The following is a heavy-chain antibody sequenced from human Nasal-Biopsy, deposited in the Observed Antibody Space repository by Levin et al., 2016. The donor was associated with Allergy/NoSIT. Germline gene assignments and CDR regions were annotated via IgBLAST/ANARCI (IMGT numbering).Heavy chain of an antibody. J-gene: IGHJ6*02. D-gene: IGHD3/OR15-3a*01. CDR1: GITFNSHA. Sequence: GESLKISCTTSGITFNSHAMHWVRQAPGKGLEWVAASVYDGSNAYYADSVKGRFTISRDTSLNTVYLQTNSLRPEDTALYYCARSLLVWFGTSDLWYNGVDAWGQGTTVTVSS. CDR2: SVYDGSNA. CDR3: ARSLLVWFGTSDLWYNGVDA. V-gene: IGHV3-30*04.